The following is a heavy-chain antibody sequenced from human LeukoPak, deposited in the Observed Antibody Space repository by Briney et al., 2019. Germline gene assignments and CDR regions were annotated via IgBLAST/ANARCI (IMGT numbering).Heavy chain of an antibody. CDR2: INWNGGST. Sequence: RPGGSLRLSCAASGFTSDDYGMSWVRQAPGKGLEWVSGINWNGGSTGYADSVKGRFTISRDNAKNSLYLQMNSLRAEDTALYYCARERLVATKNGFMDYWGQGTLVTVSS. V-gene: IGHV3-20*04. J-gene: IGHJ4*02. CDR3: ARERLVATKNGFMDY. CDR1: GFTSDDYG. D-gene: IGHD5-12*01.